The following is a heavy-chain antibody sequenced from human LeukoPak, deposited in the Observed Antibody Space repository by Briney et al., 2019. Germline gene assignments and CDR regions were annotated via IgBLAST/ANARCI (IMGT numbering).Heavy chain of an antibody. V-gene: IGHV3-23*01. J-gene: IGHJ4*02. CDR2: ISGSGRSL. CDR3: ATEVVY. Sequence: GGSLRLSCAASGFNSNDYVMSWARQAPGKGLEWVSSISGSGRSLYYADSIKGRFNISRDNSKHILYLQMDSLRAEDTAIYYCATEVVYWGQGALVTVSS. CDR1: GFNSNDYV.